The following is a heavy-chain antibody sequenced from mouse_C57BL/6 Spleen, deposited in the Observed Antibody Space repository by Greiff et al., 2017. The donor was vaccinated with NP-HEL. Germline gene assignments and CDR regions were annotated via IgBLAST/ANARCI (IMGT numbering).Heavy chain of an antibody. J-gene: IGHJ2*01. Sequence: EVQRVESGEGLVKPGGSLKLSCAASGFTFSSYALSWVRQTPEKRLELVAYISSGGDYIYYADTVKGRFTISRDNARNTLYLQMSSLKSEDTAMYYCTSVVATDYFDYWGQGTTLTVSS. CDR1: GFTFSSYA. CDR3: TSVVATDYFDY. D-gene: IGHD1-1*01. CDR2: ISSGGDYI. V-gene: IGHV5-9-1*02.